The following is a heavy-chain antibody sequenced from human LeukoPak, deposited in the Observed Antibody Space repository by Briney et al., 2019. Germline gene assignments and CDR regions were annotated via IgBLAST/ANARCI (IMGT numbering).Heavy chain of an antibody. CDR3: ARDPRAAPHFDY. CDR1: GFTFSSLW. CDR2: INGDGSVK. D-gene: IGHD6-6*01. V-gene: IGHV3-7*01. J-gene: IGHJ4*02. Sequence: GGSLRLPCAASGFTFSSLWMNWVRQAPGKGLEWVANINGDGSVKHYVDSVKGRFTISRDNARNSLFLQMDSLRAEDTAVYFCARDPRAAPHFDYWGQGTLVTVSS.